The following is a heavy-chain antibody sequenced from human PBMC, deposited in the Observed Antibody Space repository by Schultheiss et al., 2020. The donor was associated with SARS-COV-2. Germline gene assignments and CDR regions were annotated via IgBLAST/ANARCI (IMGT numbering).Heavy chain of an antibody. V-gene: IGHV1-2*04. Sequence: ASVKVSCKASGYTFTGYYMHWVRQAPGQGLEWMGWINPNSGGTNYAQKFQGWVTMTRDTSISTAYMELSRLRSDDTAVYYCARKGSSWDYGMDVWSQGTTVTVSS. CDR1: GYTFTGYY. CDR3: ARKGSSWDYGMDV. J-gene: IGHJ6*02. D-gene: IGHD6-13*01. CDR2: INPNSGGT.